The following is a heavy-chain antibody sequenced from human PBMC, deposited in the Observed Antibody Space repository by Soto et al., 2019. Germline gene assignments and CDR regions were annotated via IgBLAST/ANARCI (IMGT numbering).Heavy chain of an antibody. D-gene: IGHD1-1*01. CDR1: GGTFSSYT. CDR3: AGEGVSGEQLGRPGGWFEP. Sequence: QVQLVQSGAEVKKPGSSVKVSCKASGGTFSSYTISWVRQAPGQGLEWMGRIIPILGIANYAQKFQGRVTITADKSTSTAYMELSSLRSEDTGVYYCAGEGVSGEQLGRPGGWFEPWGQGTLVTVSS. CDR2: IIPILGIA. V-gene: IGHV1-69*08. J-gene: IGHJ5*02.